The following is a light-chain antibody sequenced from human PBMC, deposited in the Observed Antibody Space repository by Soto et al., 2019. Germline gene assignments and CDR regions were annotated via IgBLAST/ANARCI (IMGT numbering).Light chain of an antibody. Sequence: EIVLTQSPGTLSLSPGERATLSCRASQSVSSNYLAWYQQKPGQAPRLLIYGASIRATGIPDRFSGSGSGTYFTLTISRLEPEDFELYYCQQYCSSPPYTFGQGTNLEIK. J-gene: IGKJ2*01. CDR3: QQYCSSPPYT. V-gene: IGKV3-20*01. CDR2: GAS. CDR1: QSVSSNY.